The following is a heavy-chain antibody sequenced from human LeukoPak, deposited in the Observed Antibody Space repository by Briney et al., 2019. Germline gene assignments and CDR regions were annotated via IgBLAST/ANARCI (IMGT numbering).Heavy chain of an antibody. CDR3: AKDRIDSGSYFFDY. Sequence: PGGSLRLSCTASGFSFSGHWMHWARQLPGKGLEWVSAISGSGGSTYYADSVKGRFTISRDNSKNTLYLQMNSLRAEDTAVYYCAKDRIDSGSYFFDYWGQGTLVTVSS. J-gene: IGHJ4*02. CDR1: GFSFSGHW. V-gene: IGHV3-23*01. D-gene: IGHD1-26*01. CDR2: ISGSGGST.